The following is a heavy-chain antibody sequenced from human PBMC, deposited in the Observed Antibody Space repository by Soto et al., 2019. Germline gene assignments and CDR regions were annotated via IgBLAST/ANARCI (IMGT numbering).Heavy chain of an antibody. J-gene: IGHJ4*02. Sequence: ASVKVSCKASGYTFTSYDINWVRQATGQGLEWMGWMNPNSGNTGYAQKFQGRVSMTRDTSTSTVYMELSGLRSEDTAVYYCSRVDPGETSPFDHWGQGTLVTVSS. V-gene: IGHV1-8*01. CDR1: GYTFTSYD. CDR2: MNPNSGNT. CDR3: SRVDPGETSPFDH. D-gene: IGHD3-10*01.